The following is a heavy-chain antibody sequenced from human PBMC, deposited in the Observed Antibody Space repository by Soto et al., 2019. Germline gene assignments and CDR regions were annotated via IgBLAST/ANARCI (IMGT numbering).Heavy chain of an antibody. V-gene: IGHV4-4*02. CDR2: IFYSGST. J-gene: IGHJ4*01. CDR1: GGSLSSSNW. CDR3: VHHGGDPYHHDF. Sequence: QVQLQKSGPGLVNPSGTLSLTCAVSGGSLSSSNWWSWVRQPPGKAMEWLGEIFYSGSTKYNPSLNSRVTISADQSKNHLSLSLSSVTAAYTAVYYCVHHGGDPYHHDFWGQGILVTVSS. D-gene: IGHD4-17*01.